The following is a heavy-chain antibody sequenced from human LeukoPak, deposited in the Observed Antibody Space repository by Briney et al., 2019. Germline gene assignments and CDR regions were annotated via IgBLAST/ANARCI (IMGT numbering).Heavy chain of an antibody. D-gene: IGHD3-22*01. CDR2: ILASGGTT. V-gene: IGHV3-23*01. J-gene: IGHJ4*02. Sequence: GGSLRLSCPASGFTFTNFAMSWVRQAPGKGLEWVSGILASGGTTYYADSVKGRFTSSRDNSKNTLYLQMSSLRAEDTAIYYCAKNYYDYPGPYSWVFDYWGQGTLVTVSS. CDR3: AKNYYDYPGPYSWVFDY. CDR1: GFTFTNFA.